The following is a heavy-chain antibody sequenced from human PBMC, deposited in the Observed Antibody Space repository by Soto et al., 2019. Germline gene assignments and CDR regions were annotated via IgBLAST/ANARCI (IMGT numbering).Heavy chain of an antibody. V-gene: IGHV1-18*04. CDR1: GYTFNRYY. D-gene: IGHD3-3*01. J-gene: IGHJ6*02. CDR3: ARVSGFFGVVIIRDYYYGMDV. CDR2: ISPHTGDT. Sequence: ASVKVSCKASGYTFNRYYMHWVRQAPGPGLEWMGWISPHTGDTNYAQKLQGRVTMTTDTSTSTAYMELRSLRSDDTAVYYCARVSGFFGVVIIRDYYYGMDVWGQGTTVTVSS.